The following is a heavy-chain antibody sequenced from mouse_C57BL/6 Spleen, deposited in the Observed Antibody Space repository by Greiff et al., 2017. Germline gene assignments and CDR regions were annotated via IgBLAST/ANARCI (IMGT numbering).Heavy chain of an antibody. CDR2: IDPSDSET. V-gene: IGHV1-52*01. D-gene: IGHD1-1*01. CDR3: ARWDYGSSYAMDY. CDR1: GYTFTSYW. Sequence: QVQLQQPGAELVRPGSSVKLSCKASGYTFTSYWMHWVKQRPIQGLEWIGNIDPSDSETHYNQKFKDKATLTVDKSSSTAYMQLSSLTSEDSAVYYCARWDYGSSYAMDYWGQGTSVTVSS. J-gene: IGHJ4*01.